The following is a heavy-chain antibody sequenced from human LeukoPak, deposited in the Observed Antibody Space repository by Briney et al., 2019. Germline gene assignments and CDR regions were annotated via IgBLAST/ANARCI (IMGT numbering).Heavy chain of an antibody. Sequence: SVKVSCKASGGTSSSYAISWVRQAPGHGLEWMGGIIPIFGTANYAQKFQGRVTITTDESTSTAYMELSSLRSEDTAVYYCARGHRARPRAVAGTGEDYWGQGTLVTVSS. CDR1: GGTSSSYA. CDR3: ARGHRARPRAVAGTGEDY. J-gene: IGHJ4*02. D-gene: IGHD6-19*01. CDR2: IIPIFGTA. V-gene: IGHV1-69*05.